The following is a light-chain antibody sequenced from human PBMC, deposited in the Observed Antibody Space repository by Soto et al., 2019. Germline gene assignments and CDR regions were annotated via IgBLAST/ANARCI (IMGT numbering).Light chain of an antibody. CDR1: QIVLYSSNNKNY. Sequence: DIVMTQSPDSLAVSLGERATINCKSSQIVLYSSNNKNYLAWYQQKSGQPPKLLIYWASTRESGVPDRFSGSGSGTDFTLTIGSLQAEDVAVYFCQQYYSTPITFGQGTRLEIK. CDR3: QQYYSTPIT. CDR2: WAS. J-gene: IGKJ5*01. V-gene: IGKV4-1*01.